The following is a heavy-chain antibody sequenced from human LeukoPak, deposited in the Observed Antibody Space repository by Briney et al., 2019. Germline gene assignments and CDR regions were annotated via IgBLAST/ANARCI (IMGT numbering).Heavy chain of an antibody. Sequence: AGGSLRLSCAASGFTFSSYAMTWVRQAPGKGLEWVSSIRGDAGSTYYADSVRGRFTISRDNSKNTVYLQMSSLRAEDTAVYYCAKDVVLSGWDFVHWGQGTLVTVSS. CDR1: GFTFSSYA. J-gene: IGHJ1*01. CDR3: AKDVVLSGWDFVH. CDR2: IRGDAGST. V-gene: IGHV3-23*01. D-gene: IGHD6-19*01.